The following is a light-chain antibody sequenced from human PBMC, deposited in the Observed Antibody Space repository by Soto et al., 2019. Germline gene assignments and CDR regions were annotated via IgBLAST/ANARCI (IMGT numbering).Light chain of an antibody. V-gene: IGKV3-15*01. J-gene: IGKJ1*01. CDR2: GAS. Sequence: EIVLTQSPGTLSLSPGERASLSCRASQSVGSNLAWYHQKPGQAPRLLIYGASTRATGIPARFSGSGSGTEFTLTISRLQSEDFAVYYCQQYNNWPRTFGQGTKVDI. CDR1: QSVGSN. CDR3: QQYNNWPRT.